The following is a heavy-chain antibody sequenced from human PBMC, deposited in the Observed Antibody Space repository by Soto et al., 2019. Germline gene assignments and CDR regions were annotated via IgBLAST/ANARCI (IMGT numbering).Heavy chain of an antibody. CDR3: ARDNPPAVTKFRRFDP. D-gene: IGHD4-17*01. Sequence: QVQLVQSGAEVKKPGASVKVSCEASGYTFTSYGISWVRQAPGQGLEWMGWISAYNGNTNYAQKLQGRVTMTTDTSTSTAYMELRSLRSDDTAVYYCARDNPPAVTKFRRFDPWGQGTLVTVSS. CDR1: GYTFTSYG. J-gene: IGHJ5*02. V-gene: IGHV1-18*01. CDR2: ISAYNGNT.